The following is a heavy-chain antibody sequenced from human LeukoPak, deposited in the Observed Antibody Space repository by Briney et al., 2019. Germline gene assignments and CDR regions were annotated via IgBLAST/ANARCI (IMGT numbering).Heavy chain of an antibody. Sequence: GGSLRLSCTVSGFTFSSYTMHWVRQAPGKGLEWVSSISGSGLYIYFADSLKGRFTISRDNAKNSLYLQVNSLRAEDTAVYYCAREFEPDHFDYWGQGTLVTVSS. D-gene: IGHD1-14*01. J-gene: IGHJ4*02. CDR2: ISGSGLYI. CDR1: GFTFSSYT. CDR3: AREFEPDHFDY. V-gene: IGHV3-21*04.